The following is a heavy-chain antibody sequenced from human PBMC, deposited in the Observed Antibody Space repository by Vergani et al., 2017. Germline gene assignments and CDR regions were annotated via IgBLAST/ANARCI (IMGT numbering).Heavy chain of an antibody. Sequence: EVQVVKSGGGLVQPGGSLRLSCAASGCIFSDHYMDWVRQAPGKGLEWVGRIRNKANDHTSQYAASEKGRFTISRDDSKSYLYLQMNSLQTEDTALYYCVRVKVCNWKDHLYDIWRQGTLVTVSS. CDR1: GCIFSDHY. CDR3: VRVKVCNWKDHLYDI. CDR2: IRNKANDHTS. J-gene: IGHJ3*02. V-gene: IGHV3-72*01. D-gene: IGHD1-1*01.